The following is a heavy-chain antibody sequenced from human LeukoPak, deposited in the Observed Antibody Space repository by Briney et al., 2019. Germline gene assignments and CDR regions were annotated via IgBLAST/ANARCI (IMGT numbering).Heavy chain of an antibody. D-gene: IGHD6-13*01. CDR2: IRYDGSNK. V-gene: IGHV3-30*02. Sequence: GGSLRLSCAASGFTFSSCGMHWVRQAPGKGLEWVAFIRYDGSNKYYADSVKGRFTISRDNSKNTLYLQMNSLRAEDTAVYYCAKDIIGVAAAGTHFDYWGQGTLVTVSS. J-gene: IGHJ4*02. CDR3: AKDIIGVAAAGTHFDY. CDR1: GFTFSSCG.